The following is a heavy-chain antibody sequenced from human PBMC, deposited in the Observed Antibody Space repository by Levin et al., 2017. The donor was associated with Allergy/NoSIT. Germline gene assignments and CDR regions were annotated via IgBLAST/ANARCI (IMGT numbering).Heavy chain of an antibody. CDR2: IYYSGST. J-gene: IGHJ4*02. CDR1: GGSISSSSYY. D-gene: IGHD3-10*01. CDR3: ARVLLWFGELSSFDY. Sequence: AGGSLRLSCTVSGGSISSSSYYWGWIRQPPGKGLEWIGSIYYSGSTYYNPSLKSRVTISVDTSKNQFSLKLSSVTAADTAVYYCARVLLWFGELSSFDYWGQGTLVTVSS. V-gene: IGHV4-39*01.